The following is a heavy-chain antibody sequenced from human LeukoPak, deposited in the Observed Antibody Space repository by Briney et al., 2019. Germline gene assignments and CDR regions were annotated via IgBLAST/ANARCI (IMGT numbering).Heavy chain of an antibody. J-gene: IGHJ6*03. D-gene: IGHD3-10*01. CDR1: GFTFDDYA. CDR3: AKAHGSGNYYFYYMDI. Sequence: GGPLRLSCAASGFTFDDYAMHWVRQAPGKGLEWVSLITGGADSTYYADSVKGRFTISRDNSKNSLYLQMNSLRTEDTALYYCAKAHGSGNYYFYYMDIWGKGTTVTVSS. V-gene: IGHV3-43*02. CDR2: ITGGADST.